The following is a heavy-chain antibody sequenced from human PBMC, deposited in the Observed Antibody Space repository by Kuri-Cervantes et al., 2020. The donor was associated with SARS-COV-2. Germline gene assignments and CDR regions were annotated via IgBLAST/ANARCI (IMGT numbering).Heavy chain of an antibody. CDR2: IYCSGST. Sequence: SETLSLTCTVSGGSISSSSYYWGWIRQPPGKGLEWIGSIYCSGSTYYNPSLKSRVTISVDTSKNQFSLKLSSVTAADTAVYYCARADFWSGYVYYFDYWGQGTLVTVSS. V-gene: IGHV4-39*07. D-gene: IGHD3-3*01. CDR1: GGSISSSSYY. J-gene: IGHJ4*02. CDR3: ARADFWSGYVYYFDY.